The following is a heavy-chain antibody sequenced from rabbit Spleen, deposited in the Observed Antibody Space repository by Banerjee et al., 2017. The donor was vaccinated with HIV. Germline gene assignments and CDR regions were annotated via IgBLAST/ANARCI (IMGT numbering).Heavy chain of an antibody. J-gene: IGHJ6*01. D-gene: IGHD8-1*01. CDR1: GFSFSSRYY. Sequence: QSLEESGGDLVKPGASLTLTCTASGFSFSSRYYMCWVRQAPGKGLEWIACIASGSSGYTYSATWATGRFTISKTSSTTVTLQMTSLTAADTATYFCARDTGTSFSTYGMDLWGPGTLVTVS. V-gene: IGHV1S40*01. CDR3: ARDTGTSFSTYGMDL. CDR2: IASGSSGYT.